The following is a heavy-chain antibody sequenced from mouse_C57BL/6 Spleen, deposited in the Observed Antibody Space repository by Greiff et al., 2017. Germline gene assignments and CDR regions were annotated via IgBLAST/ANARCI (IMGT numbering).Heavy chain of an antibody. D-gene: IGHD4-1*01. J-gene: IGHJ4*01. V-gene: IGHV1-81*01. Sequence: QVHVKQSGAELARPGASVKLSCKASGYTFTSYGISWVKQRTGQGLEWIGEIYPRSGNTYYNEKFKGKATLTADKSSSTAYMELRSLTSEDSAVYFCARTLTGYAMDYWGQGTSVTVSS. CDR2: IYPRSGNT. CDR1: GYTFTSYG. CDR3: ARTLTGYAMDY.